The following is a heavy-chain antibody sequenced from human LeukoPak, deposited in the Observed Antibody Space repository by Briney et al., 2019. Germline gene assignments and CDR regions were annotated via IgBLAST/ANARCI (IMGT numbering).Heavy chain of an antibody. CDR2: INHGGIT. D-gene: IGHD2-15*01. J-gene: IGHJ4*02. CDR1: GFTFSSYS. Sequence: PGGSLRLSCAASGFTFSSYSMNWIRQPPGKGLEWIGEINHGGITTYNPSLKSRVTMSVDTSKNQFSLKLSSVTAADTAVYYCARGGSINRSLKYWGQGNLVTVSS. V-gene: IGHV4-34*01. CDR3: ARGGSINRSLKY.